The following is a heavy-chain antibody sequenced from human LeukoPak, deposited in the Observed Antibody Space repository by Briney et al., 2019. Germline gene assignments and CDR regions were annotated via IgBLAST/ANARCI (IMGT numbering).Heavy chain of an antibody. V-gene: IGHV4-61*02. CDR1: GGSISSAHYS. D-gene: IGHD3-10*01. CDR3: AREVRFGELDP. CDR2: IYSSGST. Sequence: SQTLSLTCTVSGGSISSAHYSWSWIRQPAGKGPEWIGRIYSSGSTNYNPSLKSRVTISVDTSKNQFSLKLSSVTAADTAVYYCAREVRFGELDPWGQGTLVTVSS. J-gene: IGHJ5*02.